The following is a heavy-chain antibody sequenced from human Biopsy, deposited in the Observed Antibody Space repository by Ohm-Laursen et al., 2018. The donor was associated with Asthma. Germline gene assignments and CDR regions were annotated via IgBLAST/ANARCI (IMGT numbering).Heavy chain of an antibody. CDR3: ARGPELDV. CDR1: GGSINSGAFY. V-gene: IGHV4-31*11. CDR2: INHSGNT. Sequence: TLALTCAVSGGSINSGAFYWSWVRQHPGKGPEWIGYINHSGNTYYNPSLKSRVFISMETSKNQFSLKLTSVTAADTAVYYCARGPELDVWGQGTTVTVSS. J-gene: IGHJ6*02.